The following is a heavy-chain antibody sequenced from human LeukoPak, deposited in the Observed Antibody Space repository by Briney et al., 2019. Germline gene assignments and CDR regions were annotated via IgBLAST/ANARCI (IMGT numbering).Heavy chain of an antibody. CDR3: ARLTGTTPLDY. V-gene: IGHV4-59*04. Sequence: GSLRLSCAASEFTFSSYEMNWVRQPPGKGLEWIATIYYTGNTYYNPSLRSRVTISVDTSKNQFSLRLSSVTAADTAVYYCARLTGTTPLDYWGQGSLVIVSS. D-gene: IGHD1-20*01. J-gene: IGHJ4*02. CDR1: EFTFSSYE. CDR2: IYYTGNT.